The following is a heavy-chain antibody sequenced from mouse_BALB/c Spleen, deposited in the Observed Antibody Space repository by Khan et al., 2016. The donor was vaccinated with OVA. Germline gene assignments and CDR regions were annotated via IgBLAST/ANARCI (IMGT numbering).Heavy chain of an antibody. D-gene: IGHD4-1*02. CDR2: IRLKSDNYAT. V-gene: IGHV6-6*02. CDR1: GFTFSSDW. Sequence: EVKLEESGGGLVQPGGSMKLSCVASGFTFSSDWMSWVRQSPEKGLEWVAEIRLKSDNYATHYAESVKGKFTISRDDSKSRLSLQMTSLRAEDTGIYYCTQLGRSYWGQGTLVTVSA. J-gene: IGHJ3*01. CDR3: TQLGRSY.